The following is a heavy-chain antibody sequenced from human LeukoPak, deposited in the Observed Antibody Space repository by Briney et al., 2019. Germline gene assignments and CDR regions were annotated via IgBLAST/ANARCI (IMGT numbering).Heavy chain of an antibody. CDR3: ARDNSGDGYNSDY. J-gene: IGHJ4*02. CDR1: GFTFSSYW. CDR2: IKQDGSEK. D-gene: IGHD5-24*01. Sequence: GGSLRLSCAASGFTFSSYWMSWVRQAPGKGLVWVANIKQDGSEKYYVDSVKGRFTISRDNAKNSLYLQMNSLRAEDTAVYYCARDNSGDGYNSDYWGQGTLVTVSS. V-gene: IGHV3-7*01.